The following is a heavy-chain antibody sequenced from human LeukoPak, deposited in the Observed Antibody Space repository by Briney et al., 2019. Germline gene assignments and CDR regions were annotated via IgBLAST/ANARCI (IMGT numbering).Heavy chain of an antibody. CDR1: GGTFSSYA. D-gene: IGHD3-3*01. V-gene: IGHV1-69*13. CDR2: IIPIFGTA. J-gene: IGHJ6*02. CDR3: ARNTIFGVVTEPSMDV. Sequence: SVKVSCKASGGTFSSYAISWVRQAPGQGREWMGGIIPIFGTANYAQKFQGRVTITADESTSTAYMELSSLRSEDTAVYYCARNTIFGVVTEPSMDVWGQGTTVTVSS.